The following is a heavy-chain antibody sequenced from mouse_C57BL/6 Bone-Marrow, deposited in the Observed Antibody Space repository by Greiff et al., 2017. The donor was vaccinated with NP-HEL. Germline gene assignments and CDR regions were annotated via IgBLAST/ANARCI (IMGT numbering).Heavy chain of an antibody. CDR3: ARGRVHFDY. CDR2: ISDGGSYT. V-gene: IGHV5-4*01. J-gene: IGHJ2*01. CDR1: GFTFSSYA. Sequence: EVQLQQSGGGLVKPGGSLKLSCAASGFTFSSYAMSGVRQTQEKRLEWVATISDGGSYTYYPDNVKGRFTLSRDNAKNNRYLQMSHLKSEDTAMYYCARGRVHFDYWGQGTTLTVSS.